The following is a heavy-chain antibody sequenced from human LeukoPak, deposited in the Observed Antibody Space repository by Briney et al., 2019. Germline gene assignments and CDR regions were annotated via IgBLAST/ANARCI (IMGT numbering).Heavy chain of an antibody. CDR1: GGSFSGYY. D-gene: IGHD2-8*01. J-gene: IGHJ6*03. V-gene: IGHV4-34*01. CDR2: INHSGST. CDR3: ARGYCTNGVCYEEVGYYYMDV. Sequence: SETLSLTCAVYGGSFSGYYCSWIRQPPGKGLEWIGEINHSGSTNYNPSLKSRVTISVDTSKNQFSLKLSSVTAADTAVYYCARGYCTNGVCYEEVGYYYMDVWGKGTTVTVSS.